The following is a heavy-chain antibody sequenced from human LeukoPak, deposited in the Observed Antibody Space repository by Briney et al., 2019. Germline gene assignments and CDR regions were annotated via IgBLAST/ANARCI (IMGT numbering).Heavy chain of an antibody. CDR1: GFTFSDHY. J-gene: IGHJ4*01. V-gene: IGHV3-72*01. CDR3: TKLARAPRDFDY. Sequence: GGSLRLSCAASGFTFSDHYIDWVRQAPGNGLEWVGRSRDKGNSYTTAYAASVRGRFTISRDDSKNSLYLQMNSLKIEDTAVYYCTKLARAPRDFDYWGQGTLVTVSS. CDR2: SRDKGNSYTT. D-gene: IGHD3-10*01.